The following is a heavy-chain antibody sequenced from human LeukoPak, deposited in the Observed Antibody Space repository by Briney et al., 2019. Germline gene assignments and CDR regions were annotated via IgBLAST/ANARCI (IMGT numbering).Heavy chain of an antibody. CDR2: INHVGSA. D-gene: IGHD4-23*01. J-gene: IGHJ5*02. Sequence: SETLSLTCAVYGGSFSGYYWSWIRQPPGKGLEWIGEINHVGSANYNPSLKSRVTISVDTSKNQFSLKLSSVTAADTAVYYCARGRWSPRFDPWGQGTLVTVSS. CDR1: GGSFSGYY. CDR3: ARGRWSPRFDP. V-gene: IGHV4-34*01.